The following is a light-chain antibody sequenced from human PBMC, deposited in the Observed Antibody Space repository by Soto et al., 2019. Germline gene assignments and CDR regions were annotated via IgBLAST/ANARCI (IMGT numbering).Light chain of an antibody. CDR3: QVCNSSSDPVV. J-gene: IGLJ2*01. CDR2: DDS. V-gene: IGLV3-21*02. CDR1: DSGSKS. Sequence: SYELTQPPSVSVAPGQTARIPCGGNDSGSKSVHWYRQKPGQAPVLVVYDDSDRPSGIPERISGSNSGNTATLTISRVEAGDEADYFCQVCNSSSDPVVFGGGTKLTVL.